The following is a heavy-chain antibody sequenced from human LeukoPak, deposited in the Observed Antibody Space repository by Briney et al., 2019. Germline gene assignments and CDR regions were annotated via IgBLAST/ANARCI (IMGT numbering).Heavy chain of an antibody. CDR2: ISSSSSSF. Sequence: SGGSLRLACAASGFTFSRYSMNWVRQAPGKGLEWVSYISSSSSSFYDADSVKGRFTISRDNAQNSLYLQMNSLRAEDTPVYNCARALWFGETFPAYWGQGTLVTVSS. V-gene: IGHV3-48*01. J-gene: IGHJ4*02. CDR1: GFTFSRYS. CDR3: ARALWFGETFPAY. D-gene: IGHD3-10*01.